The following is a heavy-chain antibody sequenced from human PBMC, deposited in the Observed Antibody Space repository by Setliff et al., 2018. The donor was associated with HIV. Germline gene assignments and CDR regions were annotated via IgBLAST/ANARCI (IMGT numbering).Heavy chain of an antibody. V-gene: IGHV3-30*02. CDR3: AKDPQQWLATGEYYFDY. J-gene: IGHJ4*02. D-gene: IGHD6-19*01. CDR1: GFTFDDYG. CDR2: IRYDGSSK. Sequence: PGGSLRLSCAASGFTFDDYGMSWVRQAPGKGLEWVAFIRYDGSSKYYADSVKGRFTISRDQSKNTLYLQMTRLRTEDTSMYYCAKDPQQWLATGEYYFDYWGQGTLVTVSS.